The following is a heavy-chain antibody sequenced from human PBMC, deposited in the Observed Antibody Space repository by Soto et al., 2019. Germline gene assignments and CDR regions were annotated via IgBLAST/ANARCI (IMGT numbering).Heavy chain of an antibody. CDR3: AKDNMEQWLVGGYFEN. Sequence: EVQLLESGGGLVQPGGSLRLSCVASGFTFGDRAMGWVRQTPGRGLQWVAAIIGGPANRAYYTESVKGRFTISRDNSKSAPYLQLNTLRAGETAVYYCAKDNMEQWLVGGYFENWGQGALVTVSS. D-gene: IGHD6-19*01. V-gene: IGHV3-23*01. J-gene: IGHJ4*02. CDR1: GFTFGDRA. CDR2: IIGGPANRA.